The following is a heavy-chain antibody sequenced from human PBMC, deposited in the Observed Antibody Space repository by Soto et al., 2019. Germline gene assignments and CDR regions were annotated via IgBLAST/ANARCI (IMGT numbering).Heavy chain of an antibody. V-gene: IGHV1-18*04. CDR3: ARVEYYDSSGYVDAFDI. J-gene: IGHJ3*02. D-gene: IGHD3-22*01. CDR2: ISAYNGNT. Sequence: XSVKVSCKASGYTFTSYGISWVRQAPGQGLEWMGWISAYNGNTNYAQKLQGRVTMTTDTSTSTAYMELRSLRSDDTAVYYCARVEYYDSSGYVDAFDIWGQGTMVTVSS. CDR1: GYTFTSYG.